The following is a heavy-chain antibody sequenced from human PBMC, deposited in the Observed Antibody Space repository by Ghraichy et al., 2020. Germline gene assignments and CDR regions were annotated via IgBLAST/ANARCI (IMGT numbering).Heavy chain of an antibody. V-gene: IGHV1-69*13. CDR3: ARSGRDGYKFDY. CDR2: IIPIFGTA. Sequence: SVKVSCKASGGTFSSYAISWVRQAPGQGLEWMGGIIPIFGTANYAQKFQGRVTITADESTSTAYMELSSLRSEDTAVYYCARSGRDGYKFDYWGQGTLVTVSS. CDR1: GGTFSSYA. J-gene: IGHJ4*02. D-gene: IGHD5-24*01.